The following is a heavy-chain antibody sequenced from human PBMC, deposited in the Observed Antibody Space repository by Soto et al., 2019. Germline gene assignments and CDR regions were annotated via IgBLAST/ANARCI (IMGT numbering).Heavy chain of an antibody. J-gene: IGHJ4*02. Sequence: LSETLSLTCTVSGGSISSYYWSWIRQPPGKGLEWIGYIYYSGSTNYNPSLKSRITITVDTSKNQFSLKLSSVTAADTAVYYCGREPNTVPLDYGGREPLVTVS. V-gene: IGHV4-59*12. CDR1: GGSISSYY. CDR3: GREPNTVPLDY. CDR2: IYYSGST. D-gene: IGHD4-17*01.